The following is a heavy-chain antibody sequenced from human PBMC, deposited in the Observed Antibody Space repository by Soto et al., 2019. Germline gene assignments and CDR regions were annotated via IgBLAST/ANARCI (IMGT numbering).Heavy chain of an antibody. J-gene: IGHJ4*02. Sequence: QVQLVESGGGVVQPGRSLRLSCAASGFTFSSYAMHWVRQAPGKGLEWVAIISYDGYNKYYADSVKGRFTISRDNSKNTLYLHMNSLRAEDTAVYYCARDSEGQFDYWGQGTLVTVSS. V-gene: IGHV3-30-3*01. CDR3: ARDSEGQFDY. CDR2: ISYDGYNK. CDR1: GFTFSSYA.